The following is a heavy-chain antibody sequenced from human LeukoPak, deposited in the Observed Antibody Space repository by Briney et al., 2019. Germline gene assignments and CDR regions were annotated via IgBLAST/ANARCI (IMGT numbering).Heavy chain of an antibody. CDR3: ARVDPLGGGDYAGDY. Sequence: SETLSLTCTVSGGSISSGGFYWSWIRQPPGKGLEWIGSIYHSGSTYYNPSLKSRVTISVDTSKNQFSLKLSSVTAADTAVYYCARVDPLGGGDYAGDYWGQGTLVTVSS. V-gene: IGHV4-39*07. CDR2: IYHSGST. D-gene: IGHD4-17*01. CDR1: GGSISSGGFY. J-gene: IGHJ4*02.